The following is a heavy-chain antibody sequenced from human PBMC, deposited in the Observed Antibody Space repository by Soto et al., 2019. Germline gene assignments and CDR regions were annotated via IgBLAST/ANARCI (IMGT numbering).Heavy chain of an antibody. CDR1: GFTFSSYV. V-gene: IGHV3-64D*08. J-gene: IGHJ4*02. Sequence: GGSLRLSCSASGFTFSSYVMYWVRQAPGKGLEYVSAISSNGGGTYYTDSVKGRFTISRDNSRNTLYLQMSNLIPEDTAVYYCVRLPGSDWYDYWGQGTLVTVSS. D-gene: IGHD2-21*02. CDR2: ISSNGGGT. CDR3: VRLPGSDWYDY.